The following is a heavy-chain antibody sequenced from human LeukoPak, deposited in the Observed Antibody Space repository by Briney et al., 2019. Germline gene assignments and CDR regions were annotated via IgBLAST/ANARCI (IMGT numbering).Heavy chain of an antibody. CDR2: INHSGST. J-gene: IGHJ4*02. D-gene: IGHD4-17*01. CDR3: VGGVHDYGDYAPFSSSDY. V-gene: IGHV4-34*01. Sequence: SETLSLTCAVYGGSFSGYYWSWIRQPPGKGLEWIGEINHSGSTNYNPSLKSRVTISVDTSKNQFSLKLSSVTAADTAVYYCVGGVHDYGDYAPFSSSDYWGQGTLVTVSS. CDR1: GGSFSGYY.